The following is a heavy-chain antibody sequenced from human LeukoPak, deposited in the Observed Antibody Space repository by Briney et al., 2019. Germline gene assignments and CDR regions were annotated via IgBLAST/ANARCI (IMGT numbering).Heavy chain of an antibody. Sequence: ASVKVSCKASGYTFTSYGISWVRQAPGQGLEWMGWISAYNGNTNYAQKLQGRVTMTTDTSTSTAYMELRSLRSDDTAVYFCARVRDASGPNLFDYWGQGTLVTVSS. J-gene: IGHJ4*02. V-gene: IGHV1-18*01. CDR1: GYTFTSYG. CDR2: ISAYNGNT. D-gene: IGHD2-15*01. CDR3: ARVRDASGPNLFDY.